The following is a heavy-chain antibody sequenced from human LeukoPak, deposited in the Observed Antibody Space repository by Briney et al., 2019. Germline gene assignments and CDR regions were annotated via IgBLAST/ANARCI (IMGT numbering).Heavy chain of an antibody. V-gene: IGHV3-74*01. Sequence: GGSLRLSCAASGFTFRSYWMPWVRQAPGKRLVWVSRINSDGSSIAYADSVKGRYTISRDNAKNTLYLQMSSLRAEDTAVYYCARDRVDFWSGYDAFDIWGQGTMVTVSS. CDR2: INSDGSSI. CDR1: GFTFRSYW. D-gene: IGHD3-3*01. J-gene: IGHJ3*02. CDR3: ARDRVDFWSGYDAFDI.